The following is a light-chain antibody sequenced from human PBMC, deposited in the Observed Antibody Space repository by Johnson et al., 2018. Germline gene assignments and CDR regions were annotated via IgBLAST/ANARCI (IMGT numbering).Light chain of an antibody. CDR3: GTWDSSLSAGNV. Sequence: QSVLTQPPSVSAAPGQKVTISCSGSSSNIGNNYVSWYQQLPGTAPKLLIYENNKRPSGIPYRFSGSKSGTSATLGIPGLQPGDAADYYCGTWDSSLSAGNVFGTGTKVTV. CDR1: SSNIGNNY. V-gene: IGLV1-51*02. J-gene: IGLJ1*01. CDR2: ENN.